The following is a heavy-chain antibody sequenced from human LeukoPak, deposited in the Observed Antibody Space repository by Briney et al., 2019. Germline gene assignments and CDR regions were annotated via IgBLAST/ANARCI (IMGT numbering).Heavy chain of an antibody. J-gene: IGHJ6*03. CDR3: ARNPGIAASRGYFYYMDV. V-gene: IGHV3-7*01. CDR1: GFSFSNSW. D-gene: IGHD6-6*01. CDR2: INDDGSQK. Sequence: GGSLRLSCAASGFSFSNSWMTWVRQAPGKGLEWVANINDDGSQKYFVDSVKGRFTLSRDNGKDSLFLQMNNLRVEDTAVYYCARNPGIAASRGYFYYMDVWGKGTTVTVSS.